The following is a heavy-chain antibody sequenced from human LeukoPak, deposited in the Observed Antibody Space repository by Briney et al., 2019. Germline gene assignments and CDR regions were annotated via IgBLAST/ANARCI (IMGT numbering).Heavy chain of an antibody. CDR1: GGTFRSYA. Sequence: SVKVSCKASGGTFRSYAISWVRQAPGQGLEWMGGIIPIFGTANYAQKFQGRVTITADESTSTAYMELSSLRSEDTAVYYCASIVVPAAIPYYYYYMDVWGKGTTVIVSS. V-gene: IGHV1-69*01. D-gene: IGHD2-2*02. CDR3: ASIVVPAAIPYYYYYMDV. CDR2: IIPIFGTA. J-gene: IGHJ6*03.